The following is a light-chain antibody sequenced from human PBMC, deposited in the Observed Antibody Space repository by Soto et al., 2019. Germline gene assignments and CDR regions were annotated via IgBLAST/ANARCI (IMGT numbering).Light chain of an antibody. CDR3: TSYTSRSALYV. V-gene: IGLV2-14*01. CDR2: EVT. J-gene: IGLJ1*01. CDR1: SSDLGAYNY. Sequence: QSALTQPASVSGSPGQSITISCTGTSSDLGAYNYVSWYQHNPGKAPKLMIYEVTKRPSGVSNRFSGSKSGNTASPTISGLQPEDEADYYCTSYTSRSALYVFGTGTKLTVL.